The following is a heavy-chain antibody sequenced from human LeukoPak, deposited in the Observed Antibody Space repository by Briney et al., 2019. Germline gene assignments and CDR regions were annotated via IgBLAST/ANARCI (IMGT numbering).Heavy chain of an antibody. Sequence: ASVKVSCKASGYTFTGYYMHWVRQAPGQGLEWMGWINPNSGGTNYAQKFQGKVTMTRDTSISTAYMELSRLRSDDTAVYYCATIIVGAIYYFDYWGQGTLVTVSS. D-gene: IGHD1-26*01. V-gene: IGHV1-2*02. CDR2: INPNSGGT. CDR1: GYTFTGYY. CDR3: ATIIVGAIYYFDY. J-gene: IGHJ4*02.